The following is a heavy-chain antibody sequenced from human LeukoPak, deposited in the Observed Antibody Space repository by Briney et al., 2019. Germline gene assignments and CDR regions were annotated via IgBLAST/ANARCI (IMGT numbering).Heavy chain of an antibody. D-gene: IGHD5-24*01. CDR1: GGSFSGYY. CDR2: INHSGST. Sequence: SETLSLTCAFYGGSFSGYYWSWIRQPPGKGLEWIGEINHSGSTNYNPSLKSRVTISVDTSKNQFSLKLSSVTAADTAVYYCARFQSKMGSDAFDIWGQGTMVTVSS. J-gene: IGHJ3*02. CDR3: ARFQSKMGSDAFDI. V-gene: IGHV4-34*01.